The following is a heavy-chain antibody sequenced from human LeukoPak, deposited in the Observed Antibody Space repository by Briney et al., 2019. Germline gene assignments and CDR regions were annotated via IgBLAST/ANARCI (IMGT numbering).Heavy chain of an antibody. D-gene: IGHD6-19*01. V-gene: IGHV1-18*01. CDR1: GYTFTSYG. J-gene: IGHJ4*02. CDR2: ISAYNGNT. CDR3: ARVNGIAVAGTGFDY. Sequence: ASVKVSCKASGYTFTSYGISWVRQAPGQGLEWMGWISAYNGNTNYAQKLQGRVTMTTDTSTSTAYMELRSLRSDDTAVYYCARVNGIAVAGTGFDYWGQGTLVTASS.